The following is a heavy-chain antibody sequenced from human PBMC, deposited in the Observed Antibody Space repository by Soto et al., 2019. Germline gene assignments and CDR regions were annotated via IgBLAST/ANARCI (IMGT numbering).Heavy chain of an antibody. CDR2: IWYGGSNK. V-gene: IGHV3-33*01. CDR3: ARDGMGGTVFRGFCDY. J-gene: IGHJ4*02. Sequence: QEHLVESGGGVVQPGRSLRLSCAASRSIFSGYGMHWVRQAPGKGLEWVAVIWYGGSNKYYADSVKGRFTISRDNSKNMLYLKMDSLRVEDTAVYCARDGMGGTVFRGFCDYWGQGTLVTVSS. D-gene: IGHD1-7*01. CDR1: RSIFSGYG.